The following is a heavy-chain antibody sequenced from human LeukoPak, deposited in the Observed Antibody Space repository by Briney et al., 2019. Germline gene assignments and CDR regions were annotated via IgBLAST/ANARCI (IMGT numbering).Heavy chain of an antibody. Sequence: GGSLRLSCAASGFTFSSYAMHWVRQAPGKGLEWVAVISYDGSNKYYADSVKGRFTISRDNSKNTLYLQMNSLRAEDTAVYYCARVSAVAAVGDYWGQGTLVTVSS. CDR3: ARVSAVAAVGDY. V-gene: IGHV3-30*04. CDR1: GFTFSSYA. D-gene: IGHD6-19*01. CDR2: ISYDGSNK. J-gene: IGHJ4*02.